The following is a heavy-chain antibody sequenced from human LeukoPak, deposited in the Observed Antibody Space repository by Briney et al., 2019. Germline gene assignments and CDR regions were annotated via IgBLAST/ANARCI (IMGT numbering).Heavy chain of an antibody. V-gene: IGHV1-2*02. CDR2: INPNSGGT. CDR1: GYIFTDYH. CDR3: AREFRETYYYGSGSYRFDY. J-gene: IGHJ4*02. D-gene: IGHD3-10*01. Sequence: ASVKVSCKASGYIFTDYHIHWVRQAPGQGLEWMGWINPNSGGTNYAQKFQGRVTMTRDTSISTAYMELSRLRSDDTAVYYCAREFRETYYYGSGSYRFDYWGQGTLVTVSS.